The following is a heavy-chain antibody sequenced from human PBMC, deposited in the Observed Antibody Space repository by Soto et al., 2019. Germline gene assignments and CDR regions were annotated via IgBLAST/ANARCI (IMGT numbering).Heavy chain of an antibody. D-gene: IGHD2-2*01. CDR2: ISSSGRTI. V-gene: IGHV3-11*01. CDR3: AREDCISTSCYAHFDY. J-gene: IGHJ4*02. CDR1: GFTFSDYY. Sequence: QVQLVESGGGLVKPGGSLRLSCAASGFTFSDYYMSWIRQAPGKGLEWVSYISSSGRTIYYADSVKGRFTISRDNAKNSLYLQMNSLRAEDTAVYYCAREDCISTSCYAHFDYWGQGTLVTVSS.